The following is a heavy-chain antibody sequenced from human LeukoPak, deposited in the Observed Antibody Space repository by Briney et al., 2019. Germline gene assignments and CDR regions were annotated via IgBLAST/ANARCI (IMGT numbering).Heavy chain of an antibody. CDR3: ARHDGRSGGTMGALDH. CDR2: SYSGGST. Sequence: SETLSLTCTVSGGSISSGGYYWSWIRQHPGKGLEWIGSSYSGGSTYYQNPSLKSRVTISVDTSKNQFLLNVSSVTAADTAVYYCARHDGRSGGTMGALDHWGRGALVIVSS. V-gene: IGHV4-39*01. CDR1: GGSISSGGYY. J-gene: IGHJ4*02. D-gene: IGHD2-15*01.